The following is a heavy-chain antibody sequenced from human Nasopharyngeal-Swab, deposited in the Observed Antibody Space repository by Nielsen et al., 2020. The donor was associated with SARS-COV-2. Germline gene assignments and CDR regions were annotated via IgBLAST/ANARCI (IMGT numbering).Heavy chain of an antibody. J-gene: IGHJ4*02. CDR3: ATRPDSSWHPYCFDY. D-gene: IGHD6-13*01. CDR2: ITGNGGST. V-gene: IGHV3-23*01. Sequence: GGSLRLSCAASGFTFSDSYMSWIRQAPGKGLEWVSAITGNGGSTYYADSVKGRFTISRDNSKNTLYLQMNSLRAEDTAVYYCATRPDSSWHPYCFDYWGRGTLVTVSS. CDR1: GFTFSDSY.